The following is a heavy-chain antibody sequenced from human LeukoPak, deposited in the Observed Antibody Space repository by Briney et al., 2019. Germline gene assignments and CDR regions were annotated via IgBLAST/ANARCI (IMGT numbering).Heavy chain of an antibody. Sequence: PGGSLSLSCAASAFTSSSYSMNWVRHAAGEGLGWVSSIISIRRYIYYANSVKGPFTISRDNAKNSLYLQMNSLRADDTAVYYCARVDDYDSSGYYFDYWGQGTLVTVSS. CDR3: ARVDDYDSSGYYFDY. V-gene: IGHV3-21*01. D-gene: IGHD3-22*01. J-gene: IGHJ4*02. CDR1: AFTSSSYS. CDR2: IISIRRYI.